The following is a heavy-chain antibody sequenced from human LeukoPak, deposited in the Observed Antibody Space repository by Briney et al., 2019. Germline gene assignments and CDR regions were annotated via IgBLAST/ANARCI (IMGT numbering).Heavy chain of an antibody. D-gene: IGHD3-9*01. CDR2: INPSGGST. CDR3: ARTRNLRYSLDP. Sequence: APVKVYCKASGYTFTSYYMHWARQAPGQGLEWMGIINPSGGSTSYAQKFQGRVTMTRDTSTSTVYMELSSLRSEDTAVYYCARTRNLRYSLDPWGQGTLVTACS. J-gene: IGHJ5*02. CDR1: GYTFTSYY. V-gene: IGHV1-46*01.